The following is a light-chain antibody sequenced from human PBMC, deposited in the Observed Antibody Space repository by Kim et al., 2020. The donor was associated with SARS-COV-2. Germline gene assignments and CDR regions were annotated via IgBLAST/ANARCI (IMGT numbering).Light chain of an antibody. Sequence: ASVGDRVTITCQASQGIRNHLNWYQQKPGRAPKLLIYDVLNLQIGVPSRFSGSGSGTYFSLTISSLQPEDIATYYCQQYHIFPITFGQGTRLEIK. CDR1: QGIRNH. CDR2: DVL. V-gene: IGKV1-33*01. J-gene: IGKJ5*01. CDR3: QQYHIFPIT.